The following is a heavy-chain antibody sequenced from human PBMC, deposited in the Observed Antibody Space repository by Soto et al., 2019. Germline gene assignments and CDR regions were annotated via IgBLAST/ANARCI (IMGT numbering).Heavy chain of an antibody. V-gene: IGHV3-23*01. J-gene: IGHJ4*02. CDR2: ISGSGGST. CDR1: GFTFSTYA. D-gene: IGHD2-21*02. Sequence: GGSLRLSCAASGFTFSTYAMSWVRQAPGKGLEWVSVISGSGGSTYYADSVKGRFTISRDKSKSMLYLQMNVLRAEDTAIYYCAKGQPATVTYFDSWGQGTLVTVSS. CDR3: AKGQPATVTYFDS.